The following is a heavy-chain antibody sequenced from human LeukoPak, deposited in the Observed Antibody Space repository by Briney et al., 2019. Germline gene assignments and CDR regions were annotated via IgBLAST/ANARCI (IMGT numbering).Heavy chain of an antibody. D-gene: IGHD6-19*01. V-gene: IGHV4-34*01. CDR3: ARARGAVAIDY. Sequence: PSETLSLTCAVYGGSFSGHYWSWIRQPPGKGLEWIGEINHSGNTNYNPSLRSRVTLSVDTSKNQFSLKVSSVTAADTAVYYCARARGAVAIDYWGQGTLVTVSS. J-gene: IGHJ4*02. CDR2: INHSGNT. CDR1: GGSFSGHY.